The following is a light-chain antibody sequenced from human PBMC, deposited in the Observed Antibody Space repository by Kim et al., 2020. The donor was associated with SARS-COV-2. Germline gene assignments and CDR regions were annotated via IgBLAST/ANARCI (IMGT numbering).Light chain of an antibody. CDR2: LNSDGSH. CDR1: SGHSSYA. J-gene: IGLJ2*01. V-gene: IGLV4-69*01. Sequence: QLVLTQSPSASASLGASVKLTCTLSSGHSSYAIAWHQQQPEKGPRYLMKLNSDGSHSKGDGIPDRFSGSSSGAERYLTISSLQSEDEADYYCQTWGTGIHVLGGATQLNVL. CDR3: QTWGTGIHV.